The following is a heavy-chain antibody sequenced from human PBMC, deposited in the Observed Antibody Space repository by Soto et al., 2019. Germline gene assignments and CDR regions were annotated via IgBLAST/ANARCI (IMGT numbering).Heavy chain of an antibody. V-gene: IGHV3-23*01. CDR2: LSSSGATT. CDR3: ASGYYDSWSGYYPNFDY. J-gene: IGHJ4*02. CDR1: GFSFSSYG. Sequence: GGSLRLSCAASGFSFSSYGMSWVRQAPGKGLEWVSALSSSGATTYYADSVKGRFTISRDNSKSTLYLQMNSLRAEDTAVYYCASGYYDSWSGYYPNFDYWGQGTLVTVSS. D-gene: IGHD3-3*01.